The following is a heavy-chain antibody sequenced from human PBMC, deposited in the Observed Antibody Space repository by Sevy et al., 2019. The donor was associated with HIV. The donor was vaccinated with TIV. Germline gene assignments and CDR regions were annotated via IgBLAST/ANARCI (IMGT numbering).Heavy chain of an antibody. V-gene: IGHV3-23*01. CDR1: GFTFSNYA. Sequence: GGSLRLSCAASGFTFSNYAMSWVRQAPGKGLEWVSSIRISGGNTYYADSGKGRLTISRDNSKKTWYLQMNSLRAEDTAVYYCAKEWTQLSDWYGELDYWGQGSLVTVSS. CDR3: AKEWTQLSDWYGELDY. CDR2: IRISGGNT. J-gene: IGHJ4*02. D-gene: IGHD6-19*01.